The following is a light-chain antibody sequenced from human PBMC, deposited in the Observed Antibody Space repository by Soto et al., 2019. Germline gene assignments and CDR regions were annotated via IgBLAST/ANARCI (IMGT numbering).Light chain of an antibody. Sequence: DIQMTQSPSTLSASVGDRVTITCRASQSISIWLAWYQQKPGKAHKLMIYKASTLESGVPSRFRGSGSGTEFTLTISSLPPDDFSTYYCQQSFTFGPGTKVDIK. V-gene: IGKV1-5*03. CDR1: QSISIW. CDR2: KAS. J-gene: IGKJ3*01. CDR3: QQSFT.